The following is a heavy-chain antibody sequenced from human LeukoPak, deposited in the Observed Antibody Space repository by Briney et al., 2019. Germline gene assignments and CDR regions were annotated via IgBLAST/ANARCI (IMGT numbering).Heavy chain of an antibody. CDR1: GYTFTGYY. D-gene: IGHD3-3*01. CDR3: ARIRFLEGIDY. Sequence: GASVKVSCKASGYTFTGYYMHWVRQAPGQGLEWMGRINPNSGGTNYAQKFQGRVTMTRDTPISTAYMELSRLRSDDTAVYYCARIRFLEGIDYWGQGTLVTVSS. V-gene: IGHV1-2*06. J-gene: IGHJ4*02. CDR2: INPNSGGT.